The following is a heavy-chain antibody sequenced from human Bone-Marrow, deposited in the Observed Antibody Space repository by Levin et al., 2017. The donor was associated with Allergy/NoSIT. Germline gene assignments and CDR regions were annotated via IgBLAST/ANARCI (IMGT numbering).Heavy chain of an antibody. D-gene: IGHD4-11*01. V-gene: IGHV5-10-1*01. CDR2: IDPSDSYS. J-gene: IGHJ3*01. Sequence: LGESLKISCKGSGYGFTSHWISWVRQMPGKGLEWMGRIDPSDSYSSYSPSFQGHVTISADRSISTAYLQWSSLQASDTAIYYCARFRQRLTTLDAFDFWGQGTMVTVSS. CDR3: ARFRQRLTTLDAFDF. CDR1: GYGFTSHW.